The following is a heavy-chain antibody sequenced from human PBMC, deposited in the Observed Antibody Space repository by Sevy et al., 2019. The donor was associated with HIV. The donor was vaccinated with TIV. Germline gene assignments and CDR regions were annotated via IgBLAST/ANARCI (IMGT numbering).Heavy chain of an antibody. J-gene: IGHJ4*02. V-gene: IGHV3-23*01. CDR3: AKEYEYYKTPYVDY. Sequence: GGSLRLSCTASGFPFRADAMSWVHQAPGKGLEWVSAISGSADRTYYADSVKGRFTISRDNSKNTLYLQMNSLRAEDTAVYYCAKEYEYYKTPYVDYWGQGSLVTVSS. D-gene: IGHD3-16*01. CDR1: GFPFRADA. CDR2: ISGSADRT.